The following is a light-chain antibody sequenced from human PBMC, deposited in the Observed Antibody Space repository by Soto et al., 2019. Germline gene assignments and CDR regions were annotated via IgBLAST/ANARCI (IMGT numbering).Light chain of an antibody. Sequence: IQMTQSPSSLSASVGDRVTITCRAGQSISTYLNWYQQRPGKSPELLIYAASTLQSGVPSRFSGSGSGTEFTLTITSLQPEDFATYYCQQSYSTPRTFGQGTKVEVK. J-gene: IGKJ1*01. CDR2: AAS. CDR3: QQSYSTPRT. V-gene: IGKV1-39*01. CDR1: QSISTY.